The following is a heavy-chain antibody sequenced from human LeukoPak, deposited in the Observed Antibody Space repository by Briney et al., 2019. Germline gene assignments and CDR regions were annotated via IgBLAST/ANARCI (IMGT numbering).Heavy chain of an antibody. V-gene: IGHV3-23*01. CDR3: ARDTSSDLNTPSSLFDY. CDR1: GFTFRTYA. CDR2: ISDSGDGT. J-gene: IGHJ4*02. Sequence: PGGSLRLSCAASGFTFRTYAMSWVRQAPGKGLEWVSGISDSGDGTYYAESVKGRFTISRDNSKNTVFLQMNSLRSDDTAVYYCARDTSSDLNTPSSLFDYWGQGTLVTVSS. D-gene: IGHD2-2*01.